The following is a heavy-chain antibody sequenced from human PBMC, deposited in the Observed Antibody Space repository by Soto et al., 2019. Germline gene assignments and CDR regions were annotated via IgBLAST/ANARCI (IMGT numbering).Heavy chain of an antibody. J-gene: IGHJ6*02. CDR2: INPNSGGT. D-gene: IGHD6-19*01. CDR1: GYTFTDYY. CDR3: ARDKVAGDYYYYDMDV. V-gene: IGHV1-2*02. Sequence: ASVKVSCKASGYTFTDYYMHWVRQAPGQGLEWMGWINPNSGGTNYAQKFQGRVTMTRDTSISTAYMEVSRLRSGGTAVYYCARDKVAGDYYYYDMDVWGQGTTVTVSS.